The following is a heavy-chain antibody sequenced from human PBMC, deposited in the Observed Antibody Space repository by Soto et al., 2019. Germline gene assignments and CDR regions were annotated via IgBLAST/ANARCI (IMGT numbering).Heavy chain of an antibody. V-gene: IGHV4-39*01. J-gene: IGHJ4*02. CDR2: IYYSGST. Sequence: SETLSLTCTVSGGSISSSSYYWGWIRQPPGKGLEWIGSIYYSGSTYYNPSLKSRVTISVDTSKNQFSLKLSSVTAADTAVYYCARHERAEPLGTDYFDYWGQGTLVTVSS. CDR3: ARHERAEPLGTDYFDY. D-gene: IGHD7-27*01. CDR1: GGSISSSSYY.